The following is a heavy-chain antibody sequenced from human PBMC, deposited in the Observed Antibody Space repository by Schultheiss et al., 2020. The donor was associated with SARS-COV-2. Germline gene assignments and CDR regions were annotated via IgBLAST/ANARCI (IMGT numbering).Heavy chain of an antibody. Sequence: GGSLRLSCAASGFTFSNAWMSWVRQAPGKGLEWVSAISGSGGSTYYADSVKGRFTISRDNSKNTLYLEMSSLRPEDTAVYFCAKETGVMVVARNWFDSWGQGTLVTVSS. CDR2: ISGSGGST. CDR1: GFTFSNAW. J-gene: IGHJ5*01. V-gene: IGHV3-23*01. CDR3: AKETGVMVVARNWFDS. D-gene: IGHD2-15*01.